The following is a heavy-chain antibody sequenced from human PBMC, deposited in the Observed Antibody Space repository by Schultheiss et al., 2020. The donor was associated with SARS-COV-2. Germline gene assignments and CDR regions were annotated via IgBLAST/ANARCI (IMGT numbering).Heavy chain of an antibody. Sequence: GGSLRLSCAASGFTFSSYAMSWVRQAPGKGLEWVSAISGSGGSTYYADSVKGRFTISRDNAKNSLYLQMNSLRAEDTALYYCAKDIGSSTSSDYYYYGMDVWGQGTTVTVSS. D-gene: IGHD2-2*01. J-gene: IGHJ6*02. V-gene: IGHV3-23*01. CDR2: ISGSGGST. CDR1: GFTFSSYA. CDR3: AKDIGSSTSSDYYYYGMDV.